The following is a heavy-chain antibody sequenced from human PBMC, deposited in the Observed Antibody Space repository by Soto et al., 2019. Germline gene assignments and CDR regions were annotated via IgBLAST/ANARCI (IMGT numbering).Heavy chain of an antibody. V-gene: IGHV3-74*01. D-gene: IGHD1-1*01. J-gene: IGHJ4*02. CDR3: ARDIATIDNRLDY. CDR1: GFTFSPYW. Sequence: PGGSLRLSCAASGFTFSPYWMHWVRQAPGKGLVWVSRINSDGSSITYADSVKGRFTISRDNAKNTLYLQMNSLRVEDTAAYYCARDIATIDNRLDYWGQGPLVTVSS. CDR2: INSDGSSI.